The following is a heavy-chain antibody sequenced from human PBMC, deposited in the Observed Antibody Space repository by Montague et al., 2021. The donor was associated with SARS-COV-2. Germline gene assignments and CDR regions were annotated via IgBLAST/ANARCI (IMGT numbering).Heavy chain of an antibody. J-gene: IGHJ4*02. D-gene: IGHD3-22*01. CDR1: GGSFSGYY. Sequence: SETLSLTCAVSGGSFSGYYWSWIRQPPGKGLEWIGEINQSGSTNYNPSLKRRVTLSVDTSKKQFSLKLSSLTAADTAVYYCARVAGGYYHDSSAYFDYWGQGSLVTVSS. CDR2: INQSGST. CDR3: ARVAGGYYHDSSAYFDY. V-gene: IGHV4-34*01.